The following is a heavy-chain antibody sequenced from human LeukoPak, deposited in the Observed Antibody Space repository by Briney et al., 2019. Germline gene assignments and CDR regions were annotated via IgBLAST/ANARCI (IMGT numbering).Heavy chain of an antibody. Sequence: GGSLRLSCAASGFTFSSYWMSWVRQAPGKGLEWVANINKDGSVQYYVDSVKGRFTISRDNAKNSVYLQMNSLRAEDTAIYNCARIGYSSSSLDLWGRGTLVTVSS. D-gene: IGHD6-6*01. V-gene: IGHV3-7*03. CDR2: INKDGSVQ. J-gene: IGHJ4*02. CDR1: GFTFSSYW. CDR3: ARIGYSSSSLDL.